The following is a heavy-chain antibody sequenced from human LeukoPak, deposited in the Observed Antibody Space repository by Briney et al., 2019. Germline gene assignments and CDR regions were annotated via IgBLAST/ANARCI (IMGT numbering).Heavy chain of an antibody. V-gene: IGHV3-33*01. CDR3: ARDIASTRMDV. J-gene: IGHJ6*02. CDR1: GFTFRSHG. CDR2: IWYDGSNE. Sequence: PGGSLRLSCVASGFTFRSHGMHWVRQAPGKGLEWVAVIWYDGSNEYFADSVKGRFTISRDNSKNILYLQMNSLRAEDTAVYYCARDIASTRMDVWGQGTTVGVSS. D-gene: IGHD2-15*01.